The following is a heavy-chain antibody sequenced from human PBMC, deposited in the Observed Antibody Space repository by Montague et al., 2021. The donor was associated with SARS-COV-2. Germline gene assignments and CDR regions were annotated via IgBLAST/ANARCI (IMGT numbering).Heavy chain of an antibody. J-gene: IGHJ4*02. CDR1: GFTFSSYS. D-gene: IGHD3-3*01. CDR3: ARDKITIFGVVIIDY. V-gene: IGHV3-21*01. Sequence: SLRLSFTASGFTFSSYSMHWVRQAPGKGLEWVSSISSSSSYIYYADSVKGRFTISRDNAKNSLYLQMNSLRAEDTAVYYCARDKITIFGVVIIDYWGQGTLVTVSS. CDR2: ISSSSSYI.